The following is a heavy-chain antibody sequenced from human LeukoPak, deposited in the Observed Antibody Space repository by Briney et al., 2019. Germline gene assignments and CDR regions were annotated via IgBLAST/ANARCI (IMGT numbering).Heavy chain of an antibody. D-gene: IGHD1-26*01. J-gene: IGHJ4*02. CDR1: GFTFSSYS. Sequence: PGGSLRLSCAASGFTFSSYSMNWVRQAPGKGLEWVSSISISSSYIYYADSVKGRFTISRDNSKNTLYLQMNSLRAEDTAVYYCAKGSQVGATANLDYWGQGTLVTVSS. V-gene: IGHV3-21*01. CDR3: AKGSQVGATANLDY. CDR2: ISISSSYI.